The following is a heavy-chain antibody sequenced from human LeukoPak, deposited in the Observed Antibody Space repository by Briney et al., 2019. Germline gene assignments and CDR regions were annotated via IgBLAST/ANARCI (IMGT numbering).Heavy chain of an antibody. V-gene: IGHV4-38-2*02. CDR3: ARGYGDHPVDY. CDR2: IYHSGSI. J-gene: IGHJ4*02. Sequence: SETLSLTCTVSGYSISNGYYWGWIRQPPGKGLEWIGSIYHSGSIYYNPSLKSRVTISVDTSKNQLSLKLSSVTAADTAVYYCARGYGDHPVDYWGQGTLVTVSS. D-gene: IGHD4-17*01. CDR1: GYSISNGYY.